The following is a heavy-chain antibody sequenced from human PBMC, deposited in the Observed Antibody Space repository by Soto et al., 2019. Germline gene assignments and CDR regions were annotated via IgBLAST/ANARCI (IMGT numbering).Heavy chain of an antibody. V-gene: IGHV3-74*01. D-gene: IGHD3-16*02. CDR1: GFTFSTFW. CDR3: ARSDRLRLGGVIDINWFDS. J-gene: IGHJ5*01. CDR2: INSDGSST. Sequence: EVQLLESGGGLVQPGGSLRLSCAATGFTFSTFWMHWVRQVPGKGLVWVSRINSDGSSTSNADSVKGRFTISRDNAKNTFYLEMNSLRGDDTAVYYCARSDRLRLGGVIDINWFDSWCQGTLVTVSS.